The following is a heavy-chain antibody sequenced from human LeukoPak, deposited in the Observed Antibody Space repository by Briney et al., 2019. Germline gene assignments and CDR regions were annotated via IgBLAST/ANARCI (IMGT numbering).Heavy chain of an antibody. J-gene: IGHJ3*02. CDR1: GYTFTGYY. CDR3: AREYCGGDCYPGRGAFDI. Sequence: ASVKVSCKASGYTFTGYYMHWVRQAPGQGLEWMGWINPNSGGTNYAQKFQGRVTMTRDTSISTAYMEPSRLRSDDTAVYYCAREYCGGDCYPGRGAFDIWGQGTMVTVSS. V-gene: IGHV1-2*02. CDR2: INPNSGGT. D-gene: IGHD2-21*02.